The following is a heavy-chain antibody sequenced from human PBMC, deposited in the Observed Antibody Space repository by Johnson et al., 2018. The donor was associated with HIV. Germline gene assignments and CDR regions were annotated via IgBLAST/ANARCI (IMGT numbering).Heavy chain of an antibody. CDR2: IKSKTDGGTT. D-gene: IGHD6-19*01. CDR1: GFTFSNAW. V-gene: IGHV3-15*01. J-gene: IGHJ3*02. Sequence: VQLVESGGGLVKPGGSLRLSCAASGFTFSNAWMSWVRQAPGKGLEWVGRIKSKTDGGTTDYAAPVQGRFTISSDDSKNPLYLQMNSLKTEDTAVYYCTTISQWLVPGTFDIWGQGTMVTVSS. CDR3: TTISQWLVPGTFDI.